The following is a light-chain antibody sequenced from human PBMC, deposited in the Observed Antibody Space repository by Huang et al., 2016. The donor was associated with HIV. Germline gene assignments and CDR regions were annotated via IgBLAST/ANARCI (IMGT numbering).Light chain of an antibody. CDR3: QQFNNYLT. CDR2: DAS. V-gene: IGKV1D-13*01. CDR1: QGISSA. J-gene: IGKJ5*01. Sequence: AIQLTQSPSSLSASVGDRVTITCRARQGISSALAWDQQKPGKAHKLLIYDASSLESGVPSRFSGSGSGTDFTLTISSLQPEDFATYYCQQFNNYLTFGQGTRLEMK.